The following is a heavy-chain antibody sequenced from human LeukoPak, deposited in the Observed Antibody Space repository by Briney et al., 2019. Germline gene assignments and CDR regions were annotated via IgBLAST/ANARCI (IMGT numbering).Heavy chain of an antibody. CDR1: GFTFSNYW. CDR3: AKDSKRWKTYYYASGSYYFDY. J-gene: IGHJ4*02. CDR2: IRYDGSNK. V-gene: IGHV3-30*02. Sequence: GGSLRLSCAASGFTFSNYWMSWVRQAPGKGLEWVAFIRYDGSNKYYADSLKGRFTISRDNAKNTLYLQMNSLRAEDTAVYYCAKDSKRWKTYYYASGSYYFDYWGQGTLVTVSS. D-gene: IGHD3-10*01.